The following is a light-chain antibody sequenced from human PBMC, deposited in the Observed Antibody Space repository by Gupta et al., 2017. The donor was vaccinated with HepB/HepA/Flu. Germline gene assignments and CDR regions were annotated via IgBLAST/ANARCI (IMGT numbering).Light chain of an antibody. J-gene: IGLJ2*01. CDR3: QVWDSSSDHPGVV. CDR2: DDS. V-gene: IGLV3-21*03. CDR1: NIGSKS. Sequence: SYVLPQPPSVSVAPGKTARITCGGNNIGSKSVNWYQQKPGQAPVLVVYDDSDRPSGIPERFSGSNSGNTATLTISRVEAGDEADYYCQVWDSSSDHPGVVFGGGTKLTVL.